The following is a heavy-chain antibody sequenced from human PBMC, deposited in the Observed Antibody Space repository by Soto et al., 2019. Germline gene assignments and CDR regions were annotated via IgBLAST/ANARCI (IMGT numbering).Heavy chain of an antibody. Sequence: NPSETLSLTCAVYGGSFSGYYWSWIRQPPGKGLEWIGEINHSGSTNYNPSLKSRVTISVDTSKNQFSLKLSSVTAADTAVYYCARLGYYDYVWGSYRYYFDYWGQGTLVTVSS. CDR1: GGSFSGYY. CDR3: ARLGYYDYVWGSYRYYFDY. D-gene: IGHD3-16*02. CDR2: INHSGST. V-gene: IGHV4-34*01. J-gene: IGHJ4*02.